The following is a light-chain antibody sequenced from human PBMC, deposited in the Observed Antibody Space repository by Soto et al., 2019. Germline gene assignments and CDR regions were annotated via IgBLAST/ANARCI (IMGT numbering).Light chain of an antibody. J-gene: IGKJ5*01. CDR3: EQSYSTPPT. CDR1: QSISSY. CDR2: AAS. Sequence: IVMSQSPYSLYASVGDRVTITCRASQSISSYLNWYQQKPGKDPKLLIYAASSLQSGVPSRFSGSGSVTDLTLTISSLQHEDVATYYSEQSYSTPPTFGQGTRLEIK. V-gene: IGKV1-39*01.